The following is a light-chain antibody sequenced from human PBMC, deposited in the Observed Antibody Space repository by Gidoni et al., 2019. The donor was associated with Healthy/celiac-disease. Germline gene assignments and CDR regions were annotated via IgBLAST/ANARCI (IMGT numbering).Light chain of an antibody. V-gene: IGKV1-5*03. Sequence: DIQMTRSPSTLSASVGDRVTITCRASQSISSWLAWYQQKPGKAPKLLIYKASSLESGVPSRFSGSGSGTEFTLTISSLQPDDFATYYCQQYNSYWTFGQGTKVKSN. CDR1: QSISSW. CDR2: KAS. CDR3: QQYNSYWT. J-gene: IGKJ1*01.